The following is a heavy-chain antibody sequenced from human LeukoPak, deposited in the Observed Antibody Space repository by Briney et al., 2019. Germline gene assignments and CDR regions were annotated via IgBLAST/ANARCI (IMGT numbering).Heavy chain of an antibody. V-gene: IGHV1-69*13. J-gene: IGHJ6*02. CDR1: GFTFTSSA. Sequence: SVKVSCKASGFTFTSSAVQWVRQAPGQGLEWMGGIIPIFGTANYAQKFQGRVTITADESTSTAYMELSSLRSEDTAVYYCARDGYNYYYGMDVWGQGTTVTVSS. D-gene: IGHD5-24*01. CDR2: IIPIFGTA. CDR3: ARDGYNYYYGMDV.